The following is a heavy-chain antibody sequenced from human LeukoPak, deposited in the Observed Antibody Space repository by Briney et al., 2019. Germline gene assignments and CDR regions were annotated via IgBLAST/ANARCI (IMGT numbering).Heavy chain of an antibody. J-gene: IGHJ4*02. D-gene: IGHD6-6*01. V-gene: IGHV3-74*01. CDR2: VNGDGSST. CDR3: ARGLSGYSSSLGY. CDR1: GFMFSTYW. Sequence: GGSLRLSCAASGFMFSTYWMSWVRQAPGKGLVWVSRVNGDGSSTSYADSVKGRFTIYRDNAKNTLYLQMNSLRAEDAAVYYCARGLSGYSSSLGYWGQGTLVTVSS.